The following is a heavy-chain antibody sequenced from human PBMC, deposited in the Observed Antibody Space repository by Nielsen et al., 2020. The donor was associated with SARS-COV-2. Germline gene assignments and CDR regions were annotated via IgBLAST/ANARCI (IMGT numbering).Heavy chain of an antibody. CDR2: IYYSGST. V-gene: IGHV4-39*01. D-gene: IGHD3-3*01. CDR1: GGSISSYY. Sequence: SETLSLTCTVSGGSISSYYWGWIRQPPGKGLEWIGSIYYSGSTYYNPSLKSRVTISVDTSKNQFSLKLSSVTAADTAVYYCASEPADFWSGYVIFYYYYGMDVWGQGTTVTVSS. J-gene: IGHJ6*02. CDR3: ASEPADFWSGYVIFYYYYGMDV.